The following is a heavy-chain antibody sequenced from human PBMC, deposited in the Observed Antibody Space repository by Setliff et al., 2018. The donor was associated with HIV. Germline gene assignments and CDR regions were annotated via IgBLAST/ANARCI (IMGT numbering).Heavy chain of an antibody. J-gene: IGHJ6*03. CDR2: IIPIFGTT. D-gene: IGHD3-22*01. CDR1: GGTFSSYP. V-gene: IGHV1-69*13. Sequence: GASVKVSCKASGGTFSSYPISWVRQAPGQGLEWMGGIIPIFGTTHYAQKFQGRVTVTADESTSTAYMQLSSLRSDDTAVYYCARGRNHDSSGYGDYYYMDVWGKGTTVTVSS. CDR3: ARGRNHDSSGYGDYYYMDV.